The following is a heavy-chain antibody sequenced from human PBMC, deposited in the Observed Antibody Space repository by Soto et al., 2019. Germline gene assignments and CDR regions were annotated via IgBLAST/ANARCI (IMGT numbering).Heavy chain of an antibody. V-gene: IGHV3-11*06. CDR2: ISSSSSYT. Sequence: QVQLVESGGGLVKPGGSLRLSCAASGFTFSDYYMSWIRQAPGKGLEWVSYISSSSSYTNYADSVKGRFTISRDNAKNSLDLQMNSLRAEDTAVYYCARAKDGRAAFDIWGQGTMVTVSS. CDR1: GFTFSDYY. J-gene: IGHJ3*02. CDR3: ARAKDGRAAFDI.